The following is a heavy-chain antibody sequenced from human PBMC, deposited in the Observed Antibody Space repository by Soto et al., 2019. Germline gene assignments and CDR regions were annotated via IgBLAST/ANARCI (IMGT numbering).Heavy chain of an antibody. D-gene: IGHD6-19*01. Sequence: ASVKVSCKASGYTFTSYGISWVRQAPGQGLEWMGWISAYNGNTNYAQKLQGRVTMTTDISTSTAYMELRSLRSDDTAVYYCARENSSGWFFDYWGQGTLVTVSS. CDR3: ARENSSGWFFDY. CDR2: ISAYNGNT. J-gene: IGHJ4*02. V-gene: IGHV1-18*04. CDR1: GYTFTSYG.